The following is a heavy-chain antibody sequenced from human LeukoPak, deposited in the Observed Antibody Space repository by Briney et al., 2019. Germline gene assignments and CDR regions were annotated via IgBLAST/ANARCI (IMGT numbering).Heavy chain of an antibody. J-gene: IGHJ4*02. CDR1: GYTFIGYY. CDR2: INPNTGGT. V-gene: IGHV1-2*02. Sequence: ASVKVSCKASGYTFIGYYVHWVRQAPGQGLEWMAWINPNTGGTSYAQKFQGRLTVTRDTSITTAYLELKSLRSDDTAVYYCARGHCIGGSCSVIDFWGQGTLVTVSS. D-gene: IGHD2-15*01. CDR3: ARGHCIGGSCSVIDF.